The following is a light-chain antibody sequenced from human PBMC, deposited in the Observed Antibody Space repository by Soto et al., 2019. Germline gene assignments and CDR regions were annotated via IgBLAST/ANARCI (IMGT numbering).Light chain of an antibody. CDR1: QSVSTL. V-gene: IGKV1-5*01. CDR2: DAS. Sequence: DVQMTQSPSTLSASVGERVTITCRASQSVSTLLAWYQQKPGRAPKLLIYDASTLESGVPSRFSGSGSETEFTLTISRLQPDDFATYFCHSRAFGQGTRLEI. CDR3: HSRA. J-gene: IGKJ5*01.